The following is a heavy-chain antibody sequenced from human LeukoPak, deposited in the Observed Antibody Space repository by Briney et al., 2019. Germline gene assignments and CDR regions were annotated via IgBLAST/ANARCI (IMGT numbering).Heavy chain of an antibody. D-gene: IGHD3-10*01. CDR1: GYTFTGFY. J-gene: IGHJ5*02. CDR2: VNPNSGGT. CDR3: ATSDLRFGFGDWFDP. Sequence: GASVKVSCKASGYTFTGFYIRWVRQAPGEGPQWMGWVNPNSGGTNYAKKFQGRVTLTRDTSITTAYMELSSLRSDDTAVYYCATSDLRFGFGDWFDPWGQGTLVTVSS. V-gene: IGHV1-2*02.